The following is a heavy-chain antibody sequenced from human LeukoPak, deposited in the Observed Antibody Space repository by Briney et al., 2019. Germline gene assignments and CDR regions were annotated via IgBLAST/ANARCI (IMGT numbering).Heavy chain of an antibody. J-gene: IGHJ4*02. V-gene: IGHV4-38-2*02. CDR2: ICHSGST. D-gene: IGHD6-13*01. CDR3: AREWYSSSAIDY. Sequence: SETLSLTCTVSGYSISSGYYWGWIRQPPGKGLEWIGSICHSGSTYYNPSLKSRVTISVDTSKNQFSLKLSSVTAADTAVYYCAREWYSSSAIDYWGQGTLVTVSS. CDR1: GYSISSGYY.